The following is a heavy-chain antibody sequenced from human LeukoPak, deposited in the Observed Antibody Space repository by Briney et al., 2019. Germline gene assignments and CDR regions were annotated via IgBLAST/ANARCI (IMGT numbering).Heavy chain of an antibody. D-gene: IGHD3-22*01. Sequence: ASVKVSCKVSGYTLTELSMHWVRQAPGKGLEWMGGFDPEDGETIYAQKFQGRVTMTEDTSTDTAYMELSSLRSEDTAVYYCATSWRLLRHVDYWGQGTLVIVSS. CDR3: ATSWRLLRHVDY. CDR2: FDPEDGET. J-gene: IGHJ4*02. V-gene: IGHV1-24*01. CDR1: GYTLTELS.